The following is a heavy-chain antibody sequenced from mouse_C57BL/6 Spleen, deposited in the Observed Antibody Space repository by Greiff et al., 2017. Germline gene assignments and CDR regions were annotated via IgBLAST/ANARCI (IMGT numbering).Heavy chain of an antibody. CDR1: GYAFTNYL. CDR3: ARKVYYGSSYDWYFDV. V-gene: IGHV1-54*01. J-gene: IGHJ1*03. D-gene: IGHD1-1*01. CDR2: INPGSGGT. Sequence: QVQLQQSGAELVRPGTSVKVSCKASGYAFTNYLIEWVKQRPGQGLEWIGVINPGSGGTNYNEKFKGKATLTADKSSSTAYMQLSSLTSEDSAVYFCARKVYYGSSYDWYFDVWGTGTTVTVSS.